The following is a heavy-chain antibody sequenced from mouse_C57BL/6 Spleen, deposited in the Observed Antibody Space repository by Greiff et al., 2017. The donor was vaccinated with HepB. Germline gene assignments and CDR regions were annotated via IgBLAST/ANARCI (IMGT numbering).Heavy chain of an antibody. Sequence: EVKLVESGGDLVKPGGSLKLSCAASGFTFSSYGMSWVRQTPDKRLEWVATISSGGSYTYYPDSVKGRFTISRDNAKNTLYLQMSSLKSEDTAMYYCARHRGMITTEHYYAMDYWGQGTSVTVSS. CDR3: ARHRGMITTEHYYAMDY. D-gene: IGHD2-4*01. CDR2: ISSGGSYT. J-gene: IGHJ4*01. CDR1: GFTFSSYG. V-gene: IGHV5-6*01.